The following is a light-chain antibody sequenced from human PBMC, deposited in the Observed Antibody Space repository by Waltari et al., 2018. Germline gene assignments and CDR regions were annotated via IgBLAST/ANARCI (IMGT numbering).Light chain of an antibody. CDR2: RNT. V-gene: IGLV1-40*01. Sequence: QSVLTQPPSVSGAPGQRVTISCTGSSSNIGAAYDVHWYQQIPGTAPKLLIYRNTNRPSGVPDRFSGSKSGTSASLAITGLQAEDEADYYCQSYDTSLRSSVFGGGTKLTVL. J-gene: IGLJ2*01. CDR1: SSNIGAAYD. CDR3: QSYDTSLRSSV.